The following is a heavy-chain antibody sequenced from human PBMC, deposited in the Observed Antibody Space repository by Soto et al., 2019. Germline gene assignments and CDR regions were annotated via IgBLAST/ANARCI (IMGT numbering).Heavy chain of an antibody. D-gene: IGHD4-17*01. J-gene: IGHJ4*02. CDR3: ASSPTPVTSYDY. CDR1: GGSISSGGYS. Sequence: QLQLQESGSGLVKPSQTLSLTCAVSGGSISSGGYSWSWIRQPPGKGLEWIGYIYHSGSTYYNPSLNSRLXPXVXXSTNQFSLKLSSVTAADTAVYYCASSPTPVTSYDYWGQGTLVTVSS. V-gene: IGHV4-30-2*01. CDR2: IYHSGST.